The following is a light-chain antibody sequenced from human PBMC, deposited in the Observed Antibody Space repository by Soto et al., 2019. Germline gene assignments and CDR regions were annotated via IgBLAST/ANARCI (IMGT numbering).Light chain of an antibody. Sequence: QSVLTQPPSESGAPGQRVTISCTGSSANIGASYNVDWYQQLPESAPKLHIYGNNNRPSGVPARFSSSKSGTSASLAIAGLQAEDEGDYYCESYDSSLSGYVFGTGTKVTVL. CDR1: SANIGASYN. CDR3: ESYDSSLSGYV. V-gene: IGLV1-40*01. CDR2: GNN. J-gene: IGLJ1*01.